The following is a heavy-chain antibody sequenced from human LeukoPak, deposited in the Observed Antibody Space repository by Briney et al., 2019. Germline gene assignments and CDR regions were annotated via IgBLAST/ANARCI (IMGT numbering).Heavy chain of an antibody. CDR2: IYYSGST. CDR1: GGSFSGYY. J-gene: IGHJ4*02. Sequence: PSETLSLTCAVYGGSFSGYYWSWIRQPPGKGLEWIGSIYYSGSTYYNPSLKSRVTISVDTSKNQFSLKLSSVTAADTAVYYCAREGGYSSIKIFDYWGQGTLVTVSS. D-gene: IGHD6-13*01. V-gene: IGHV4-34*11. CDR3: AREGGYSSIKIFDY.